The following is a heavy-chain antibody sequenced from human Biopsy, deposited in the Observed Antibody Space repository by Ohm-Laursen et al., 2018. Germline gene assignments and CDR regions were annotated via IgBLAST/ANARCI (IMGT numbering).Heavy chain of an antibody. D-gene: IGHD1-1*01. CDR1: RFPLSSTGMR. CDR3: ARTRAHNFGALEF. CDR2: IDWDDDK. V-gene: IGHV2-70*04. J-gene: IGHJ4*01. Sequence: TQTLPLTCSFSRFPLSSTGMRISWVRQPPGKVLECFGRIDWDDDKFYSPSLETRLSLSKDTPTNQVVLTLTDVHPEDTATYYCARTRAHNFGALEFWGQGILVTVSS.